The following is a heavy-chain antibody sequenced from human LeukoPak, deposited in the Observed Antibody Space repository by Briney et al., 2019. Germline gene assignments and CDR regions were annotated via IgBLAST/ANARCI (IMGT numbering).Heavy chain of an antibody. V-gene: IGHV3-30*02. J-gene: IGHJ5*02. CDR2: IRYDGSNK. CDR3: ARDRSRGENWFDP. D-gene: IGHD3-10*01. CDR1: GFTFSSYG. Sequence: GGSLRLSCAASGFTFSSYGMHWVRQAPGKGLEGVAFIRYDGSNKYYADSVKGRFTISRDNAKNSLYLQINSLRAEDTAVYYCARDRSRGENWFDPWGQGTLVTVSS.